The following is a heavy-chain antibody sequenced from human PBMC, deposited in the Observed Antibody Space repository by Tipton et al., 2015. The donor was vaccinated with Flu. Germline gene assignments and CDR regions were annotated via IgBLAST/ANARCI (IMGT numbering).Heavy chain of an antibody. J-gene: IGHJ4*02. CDR1: GGSISSNY. V-gene: IGHV4-4*07. CDR3: ARLSYYDVDLKNFYFDH. Sequence: TLSLTCTISGGSISSNYWSWVRQPAGKGLEWIGLIYPSGSTNYNPSLKSRVTMSVDTSKSQFSLMLRSVTAADTAVYYCARLSYYDVDLKNFYFDHWGQGALVTVSS. D-gene: IGHD3-10*02. CDR2: IYPSGST.